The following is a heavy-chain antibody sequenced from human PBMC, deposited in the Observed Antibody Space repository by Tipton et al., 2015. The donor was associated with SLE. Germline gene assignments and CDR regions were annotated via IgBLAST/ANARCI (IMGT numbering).Heavy chain of an antibody. Sequence: SLRLSCAASGFPFSTYAMTWVRQAPGKGLEWVSTISGSGGSTYYADSVKGRFTISRDNSKNTLYLQMNSLRAEDTAVYYCAKKECVGYCATVLGAFDIWGQGTMVTVSS. D-gene: IGHD2-21*02. V-gene: IGHV3-23*01. J-gene: IGHJ3*02. CDR1: GFPFSTYA. CDR2: ISGSGGST. CDR3: AKKECVGYCATVLGAFDI.